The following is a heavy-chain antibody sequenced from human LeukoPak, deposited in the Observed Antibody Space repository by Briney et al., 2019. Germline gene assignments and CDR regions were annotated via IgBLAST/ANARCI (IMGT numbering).Heavy chain of an antibody. J-gene: IGHJ4*02. D-gene: IGHD1-26*01. V-gene: IGHV4-59*01. CDR1: GGSISGYY. Sequence: SETLSLTCTVSGGSISGYYWSWIRQPPGKGLEWIGYIFYNGSTNYNPSLKSRVTISVDTSKNQFSQKLSSVTAADTAVYYCARGEWDLLFDYWGQGTLVTVSS. CDR3: ARGEWDLLFDY. CDR2: IFYNGST.